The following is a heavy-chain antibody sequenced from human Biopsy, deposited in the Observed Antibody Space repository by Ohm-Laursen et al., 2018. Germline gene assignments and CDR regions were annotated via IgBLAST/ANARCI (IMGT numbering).Heavy chain of an antibody. CDR1: SYTFTDYN. D-gene: IGHD2-8*01. J-gene: IGHJ4*02. CDR3: ARDPLNGHKHFDY. V-gene: IGHV1-2*02. Sequence: ASVKVSCKASSYTFTDYNIHWMRQAPGQGLEWLGYINCKTGATNYAQKFQGTVTMTRDTTISTAYLALGSLRSADTAIYYCARDPLNGHKHFDYWGQGSLVTVSS. CDR2: INCKTGAT.